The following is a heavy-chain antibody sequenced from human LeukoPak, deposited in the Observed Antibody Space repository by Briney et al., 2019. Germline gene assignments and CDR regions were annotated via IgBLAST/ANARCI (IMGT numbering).Heavy chain of an antibody. D-gene: IGHD3-16*01. V-gene: IGHV1-18*01. CDR2: ISVYNGNT. Sequence: ASLRVSCKASGYTFTGSGISWVRQAPGQGLEWVGWISVYNGNTGYAQKLQGRVTMTTDTSTSTAYMELRSLRSDDTAVYYCARVISPGVGDYWGQGTLVTVSS. CDR3: ARVISPGVGDY. CDR1: GYTFTGSG. J-gene: IGHJ4*02.